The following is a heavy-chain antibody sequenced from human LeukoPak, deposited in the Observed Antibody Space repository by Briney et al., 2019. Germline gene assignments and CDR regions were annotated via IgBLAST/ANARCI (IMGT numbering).Heavy chain of an antibody. CDR2: ISSSSSTI. V-gene: IGHV3-48*01. Sequence: PGGSLRLSCAASGFTFSSYSMNWVRQAPGKGLEWVSYISSSSSTIQYADSVKGRFTISRDNAKNSLYLQMNSLRAEDTAVYYCARGRVITMVRGVLVYWGQGTLVTVSS. CDR1: GFTFSSYS. J-gene: IGHJ4*02. D-gene: IGHD3-10*01. CDR3: ARGRVITMVRGVLVY.